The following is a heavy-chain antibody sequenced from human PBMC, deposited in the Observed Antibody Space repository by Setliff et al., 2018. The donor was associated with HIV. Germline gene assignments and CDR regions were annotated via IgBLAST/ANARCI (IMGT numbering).Heavy chain of an antibody. CDR3: VHSLLGAPMVDY. V-gene: IGHV4-38-2*01. Sequence: PSETLSLTCPVSGYSISSGYYWGWIRQSPGKGLEWIGNAYHSGRTYYNPPLKSRVAVSIDTSKNQFSLRLNSVTAADTAMYYCVHSLLGAPMVDYWGQGTLVTVSS. J-gene: IGHJ4*02. D-gene: IGHD3-16*01. CDR2: AYHSGRT. CDR1: GYSISSGYY.